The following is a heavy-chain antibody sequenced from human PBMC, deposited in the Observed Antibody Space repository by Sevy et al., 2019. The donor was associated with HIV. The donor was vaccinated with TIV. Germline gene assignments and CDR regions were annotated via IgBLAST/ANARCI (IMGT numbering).Heavy chain of an antibody. J-gene: IGHJ3*02. CDR3: ARAGGWDYYGSGRRKGGYAFDI. CDR2: INSDGSST. Sequence: GGSLRLSCAVSGFIFNNYAMHWVRQAPGKGLVWVSRINSDGSSTSYADSVKGRFTISRDNAKNTLYLQMNSLRAEDTAVYYCARAGGWDYYGSGRRKGGYAFDIWGQGTMVTVSS. D-gene: IGHD3-10*01. V-gene: IGHV3-74*01. CDR1: GFIFNNYA.